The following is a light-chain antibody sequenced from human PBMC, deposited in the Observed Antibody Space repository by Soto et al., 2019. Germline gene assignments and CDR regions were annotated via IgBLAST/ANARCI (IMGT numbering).Light chain of an antibody. V-gene: IGKV1-33*01. J-gene: IGKJ4*01. CDR2: DAS. CDR1: QDISNY. CDR3: QQYDNLPLT. Sequence: DIQMTQSPSSLSASVGDRVTITCQASQDISNYLNWYQQKPGKAPKLLIYDASNLETGVPSRFTGSGSGTDFTFPISSLQPEDIATYYYQQYDNLPLTFGGGTKVEIK.